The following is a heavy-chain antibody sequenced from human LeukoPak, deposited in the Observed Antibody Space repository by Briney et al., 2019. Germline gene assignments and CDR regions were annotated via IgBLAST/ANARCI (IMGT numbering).Heavy chain of an antibody. CDR3: AREGFLEWLPDY. Sequence: ASVKVSCKASGYTLTGYYMHWVRQAPGQGLEWMGRINPDSGGANYAQQVQGRVTMTRDTSISTAYMELSRLRSDDTAVYYCAREGFLEWLPDYWGKGTLVTVSS. CDR2: INPDSGGA. CDR1: GYTLTGYY. J-gene: IGHJ4*02. D-gene: IGHD3-3*01. V-gene: IGHV1-2*06.